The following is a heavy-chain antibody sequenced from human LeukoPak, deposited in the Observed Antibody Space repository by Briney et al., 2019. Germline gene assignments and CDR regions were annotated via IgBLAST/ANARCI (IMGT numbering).Heavy chain of an antibody. J-gene: IGHJ6*03. CDR1: GFTFSNYA. Sequence: GGSLRLSCAASGFTFSNYAMSWVRQAPGKGLEWVSAISGSGDNTYYADSVKGRFTVSRDNSKNTLYLQMNSLRAEDTAVYYCAKGVGANYYYYTDVWGKGTTVTVSS. V-gene: IGHV3-23*01. CDR3: AKGVGANYYYYTDV. CDR2: ISGSGDNT. D-gene: IGHD1-26*01.